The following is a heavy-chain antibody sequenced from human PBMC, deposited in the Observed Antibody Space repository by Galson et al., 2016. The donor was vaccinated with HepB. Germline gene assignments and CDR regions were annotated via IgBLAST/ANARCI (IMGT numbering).Heavy chain of an antibody. J-gene: IGHJ3*02. CDR2: TIPFFDTT. CDR1: GGTFSYS. CDR3: AVVGPRGAFDI. D-gene: IGHD1-26*01. V-gene: IGHV1-69*13. Sequence: SVKVSGKASGGTFSYSISWVRQAPGQGLEWMGGTIPFFDTTNYAQNFQGRVTITADGSTTTVYMELSSLRSEEAAVYFCAVVGPRGAFDIWGQGTMVSVSS.